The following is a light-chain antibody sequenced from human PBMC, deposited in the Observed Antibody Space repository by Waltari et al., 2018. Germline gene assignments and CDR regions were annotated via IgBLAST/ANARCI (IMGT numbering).Light chain of an antibody. J-gene: IGKJ2*01. CDR3: QQRRKWPYT. CDR1: QSVSSY. CDR2: DAS. V-gene: IGKV3-11*01. Sequence: EIVLTQSPATLSFSPGERATLSCRASQSVSSYLAWYQQKPGQAPRLLIYDASNRATGIPARFSGSGSGTDLNLKIRRLEPEDFEVYYCQQRRKWPYTFGQGTKLEIK.